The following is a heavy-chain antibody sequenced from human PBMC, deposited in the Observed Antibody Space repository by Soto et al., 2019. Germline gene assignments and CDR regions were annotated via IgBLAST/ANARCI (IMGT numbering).Heavy chain of an antibody. D-gene: IGHD6-19*01. Sequence: PGGSLRLSCAASGFTFSIYSVNWVRQAPGKGLEWISTISGSGRHIYYADSVKGQFTISRDNSKNTLYLEMNRLRAEDTAVYYCAKVRGQWRAFDIWGQGTMVTVSS. CDR1: GFTFSIYS. CDR2: ISGSGRHI. J-gene: IGHJ3*02. V-gene: IGHV3-23*01. CDR3: AKVRGQWRAFDI.